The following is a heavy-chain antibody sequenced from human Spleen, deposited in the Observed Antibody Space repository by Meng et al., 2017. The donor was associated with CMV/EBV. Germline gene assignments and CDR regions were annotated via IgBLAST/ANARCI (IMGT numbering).Heavy chain of an antibody. CDR3: AKDREGRENYFDY. CDR1: GFTFDDYA. D-gene: IGHD1-26*01. V-gene: IGHV3-43D*03. J-gene: IGHJ4*02. Sequence: GESLKISCAASGFTFDDYAMHWVRQAPGKGLEWVSLISWDGGSTYYADSVKGRFTISRDNSKNSLYLQMNSLRAEDTAFYYCAKDREGRENYFDYWGQGTLVTVSS. CDR2: ISWDGGST.